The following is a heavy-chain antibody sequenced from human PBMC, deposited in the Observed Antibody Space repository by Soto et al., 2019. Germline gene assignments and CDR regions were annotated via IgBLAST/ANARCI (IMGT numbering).Heavy chain of an antibody. D-gene: IGHD3-3*01. CDR1: GGSVNGYY. J-gene: IGHJ5*02. CDR2: INHTGGT. V-gene: IGHV4-34*01. Sequence: SETLSLTCAVYGGSVNGYYWNWIRQPPGKGLEWIGEINHTGGTHYNPSLKSRVTMPVDTSKNQFSLRLSSVTAADTAIYYCATRITVFGLLIPPFDHWGQGTQVTVSS. CDR3: ATRITVFGLLIPPFDH.